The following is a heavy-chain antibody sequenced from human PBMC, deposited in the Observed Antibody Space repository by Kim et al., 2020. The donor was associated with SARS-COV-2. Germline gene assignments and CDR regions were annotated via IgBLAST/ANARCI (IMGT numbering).Heavy chain of an antibody. CDR1: GFTFNNYA. CDR2: ISGSGKNT. V-gene: IGHV3-23*01. D-gene: IGHD6-19*01. Sequence: GGSLRLSCAASGFTFNNYAMSWVRQAPGKGLEWVSAISGSGKNTFYADSVKGRFTISRDNSKNTLYLQMNSLRAEDTAVYYCGEDGGGWWTSGGYYFDYWGQGILVTVSS. J-gene: IGHJ4*01. CDR3: GEDGGGWWTSGGYYFDY.